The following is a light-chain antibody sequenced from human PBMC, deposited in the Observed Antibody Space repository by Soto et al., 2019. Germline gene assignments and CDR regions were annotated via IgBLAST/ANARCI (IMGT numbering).Light chain of an antibody. V-gene: IGLV1-47*01. J-gene: IGLJ3*02. Sequence: QSVLTQPPSASGTPGQTVTISCSGGWYNIGKNLGYWYQQFPGTAPKLLIYMINQRPSGVPDRFSGSKSGSSASLAVSGLRSEDEAVYYCAAWDDSLRAWVFGGGTKLTVL. CDR3: AAWDDSLRAWV. CDR2: MIN. CDR1: WYNIGKNL.